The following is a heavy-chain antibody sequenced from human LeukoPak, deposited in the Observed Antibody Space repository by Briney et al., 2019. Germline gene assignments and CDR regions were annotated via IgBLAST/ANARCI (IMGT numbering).Heavy chain of an antibody. V-gene: IGHV4-4*07. CDR2: IYTSGST. CDR3: ARMYSSSNYYYYGMDV. Sequence: PSETLSLTCTVSGGSISSYYWSWIRQPAGKGLEWIGRIYTSGSTNYNPSLKSRVTMSVDTSKNQFSLKLSSVTAADTAVYYCARMYSSSNYYYYGMDVWGQGTTVTVSS. D-gene: IGHD6-6*01. J-gene: IGHJ6*02. CDR1: GGSISSYY.